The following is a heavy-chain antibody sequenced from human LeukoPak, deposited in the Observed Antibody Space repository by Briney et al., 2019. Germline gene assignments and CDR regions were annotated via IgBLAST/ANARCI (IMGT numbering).Heavy chain of an antibody. CDR3: ARERLGEHYFDC. CDR1: GFTFSRNA. CDR2: ISYDGSNK. D-gene: IGHD1-1*01. J-gene: IGHJ4*02. Sequence: GGSLRLSCAASGFTFSRNAMLWVRQAPGKGLEWVAVISYDGSNKYYADSVKGRFTISRDNSKNTLYLQTNSLRAEDTAVYYCARERLGEHYFDCWGQGTLVTVSS. V-gene: IGHV3-30-3*01.